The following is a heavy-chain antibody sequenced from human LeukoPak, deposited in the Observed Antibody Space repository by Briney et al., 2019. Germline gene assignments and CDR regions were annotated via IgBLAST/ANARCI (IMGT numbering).Heavy chain of an antibody. CDR3: AKGSDSSAWTLFDY. Sequence: GGSLRLSCAASGFTFSSYGMHWVRQAPGKGLEWVAVISYDGSNKYYADSVKGRFTISRDNSKNTLYLQMNSLRAEDTAVYYCAKGSDSSAWTLFDYWGQGTLVTVSS. CDR2: ISYDGSNK. CDR1: GFTFSSYG. J-gene: IGHJ4*02. D-gene: IGHD6-25*01. V-gene: IGHV3-30*18.